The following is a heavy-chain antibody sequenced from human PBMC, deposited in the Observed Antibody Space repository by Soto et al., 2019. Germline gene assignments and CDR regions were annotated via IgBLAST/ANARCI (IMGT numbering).Heavy chain of an antibody. J-gene: IGHJ4*02. D-gene: IGHD6-19*01. CDR1: GFTFSSYG. CDR3: AKPPPWRQWPIDY. Sequence: PGGSLRLSCAASGFTFSSYGMHWVRQAPGKGLEWVAVISYDGSNKYYADSVKGRFTISRDNSKNTLYLQMNSLRAEDTAVYYCAKPPPWRQWPIDYWGQGTLVTVSS. V-gene: IGHV3-30*18. CDR2: ISYDGSNK.